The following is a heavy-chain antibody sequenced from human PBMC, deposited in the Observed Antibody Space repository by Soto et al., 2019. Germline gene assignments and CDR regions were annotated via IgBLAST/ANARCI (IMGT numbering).Heavy chain of an antibody. Sequence: SETLSLTCAVYGGSFSGYYWSWIRQPPGKGLEWIGYIYYSGRTYYNPSLKSRVTISVDTSKNQFSLKLSSVTAEDTAVYYCAKRAAGTSFDYWGQGTLVTVSS. D-gene: IGHD6-13*01. CDR3: AKRAAGTSFDY. J-gene: IGHJ4*02. CDR2: IYYSGRT. V-gene: IGHV4-34*09. CDR1: GGSFSGYY.